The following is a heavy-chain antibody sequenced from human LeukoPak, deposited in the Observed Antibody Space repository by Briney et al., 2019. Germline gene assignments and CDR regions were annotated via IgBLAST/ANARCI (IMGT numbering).Heavy chain of an antibody. CDR3: ARCIAAAGYYYYMDV. CDR1: GFTFSSYW. V-gene: IGHV4-38-2*01. D-gene: IGHD6-13*01. CDR2: IYYSGST. J-gene: IGHJ6*03. Sequence: GSLRLSCAASGFTFSSYWMHWVRQPPGKGLEWIGSIYYSGSTYYNPSLKSRVTISVDTSKNQFSLKLSSVTAADTAVYYCARCIAAAGYYYYMDVWGKGTTVTVSS.